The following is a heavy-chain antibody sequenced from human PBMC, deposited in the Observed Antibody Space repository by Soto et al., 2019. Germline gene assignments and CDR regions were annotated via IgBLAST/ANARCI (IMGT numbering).Heavy chain of an antibody. J-gene: IGHJ6*02. V-gene: IGHV3-11*01. Sequence: GGSLRLSCAASGFTFSDYYMSWIRQAPGKGLEWVSYISSSGSTIYYADSVKGRFTISRDNAKNSLYLQMNSLRAEDTAVYYCAREGTITMVRGVIFYYYGMDVWGQGTTVTVS. CDR3: AREGTITMVRGVIFYYYGMDV. CDR2: ISSSGSTI. D-gene: IGHD3-10*01. CDR1: GFTFSDYY.